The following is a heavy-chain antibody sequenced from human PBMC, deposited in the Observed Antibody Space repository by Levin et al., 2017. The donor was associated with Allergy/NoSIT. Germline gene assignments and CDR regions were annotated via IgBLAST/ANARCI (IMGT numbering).Heavy chain of an antibody. CDR1: GFSFSSYG. V-gene: IGHV3-30*18. CDR2: ISYDGSNK. D-gene: IGHD5-18*01. CDR3: AKDNADGGDSYGWAF. J-gene: IGHJ4*02. Sequence: GESLKISCSASGFSFSSYGMHWVRQAPGKGLEWVALISYDGSNKYYADSVKGRFTISRDNSKNTLYLQMNSLRAEDTAVYYCAKDNADGGDSYGWAFGGQGTLVTVSS.